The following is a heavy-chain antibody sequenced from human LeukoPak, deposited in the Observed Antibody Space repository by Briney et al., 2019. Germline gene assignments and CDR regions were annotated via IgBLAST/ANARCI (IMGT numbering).Heavy chain of an antibody. CDR3: ARVSSGSNFGYYYYYMDV. Sequence: GGSLRLSCAASGFTFTDYAFHWVRQAPGKGLEWVTIISYSGESYADSVRGRFAVSRDNSKNTVYLQMNSLRAEDTAVYYCARVSSGSNFGYYYYYMDVWGKGTTVTVSS. D-gene: IGHD1-26*01. CDR2: ISYSGE. CDR1: GFTFTDYA. V-gene: IGHV3-30*07. J-gene: IGHJ6*03.